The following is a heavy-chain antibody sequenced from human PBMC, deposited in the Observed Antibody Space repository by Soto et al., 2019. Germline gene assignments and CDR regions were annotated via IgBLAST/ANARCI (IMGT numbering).Heavy chain of an antibody. Sequence: EVQLVESGGGLVQPGGSLRLSCAASGFTFSSYWMSWVRQAPGKGLEWVANIKQDGSEKYYVDSVKGRFTISRDNAKNSLYLQMNSLRAEDTAVYYCARDRFYYDSSGYYWGQGTLVTVSS. J-gene: IGHJ4*02. CDR3: ARDRFYYDSSGYY. V-gene: IGHV3-7*05. CDR1: GFTFSSYW. D-gene: IGHD3-22*01. CDR2: IKQDGSEK.